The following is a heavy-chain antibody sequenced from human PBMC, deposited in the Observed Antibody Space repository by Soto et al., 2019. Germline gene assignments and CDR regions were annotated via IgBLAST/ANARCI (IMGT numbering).Heavy chain of an antibody. V-gene: IGHV1-18*01. CDR2: ISAYNGNT. D-gene: IGHD3-10*01. J-gene: IGHJ6*02. CDR1: VYTFTSYG. CDR3: GTVMVRAYYYGMDV. Sequence: ASVKVSCNASVYTFTSYGISWVRQAPGQGLEWMGWISAYNGNTNYAQKLQGRVTMTTDTSTSTAYMELRSLRSDDTAVYYCGTVMVRAYYYGMDVWGQGTTVTVS.